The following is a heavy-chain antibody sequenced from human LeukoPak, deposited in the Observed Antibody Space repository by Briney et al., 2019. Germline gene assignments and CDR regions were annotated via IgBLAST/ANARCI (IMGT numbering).Heavy chain of an antibody. CDR1: GGSFSGYY. Sequence: SETLSLTCVVYGGSFSGYYWSWIRQPPGKGQEWIGEINHSGSTNYNPSLKSRVTISVDTSKNQFSLKLSSVTAADTAVYYCARRKISYAFDIWGQGTMVTFSS. D-gene: IGHD3-10*01. J-gene: IGHJ3*02. CDR3: ARRKISYAFDI. CDR2: INHSGST. V-gene: IGHV4-34*01.